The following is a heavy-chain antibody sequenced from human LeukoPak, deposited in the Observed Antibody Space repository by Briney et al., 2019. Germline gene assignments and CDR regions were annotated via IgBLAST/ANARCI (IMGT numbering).Heavy chain of an antibody. J-gene: IGHJ4*02. CDR1: GGSISSYY. V-gene: IGHV4-59*01. CDR3: ARSGYSYGSFDY. D-gene: IGHD5-18*01. Sequence: SETLSLTCTVSGGSISSYYWSWIRQPPGKGLGWIGYIYYSGSTNYNPSLKSRVTISVDTSKNQFSLKLSSVTAADTAVYYCARSGYSYGSFDYWGQGTLVTVSS. CDR2: IYYSGST.